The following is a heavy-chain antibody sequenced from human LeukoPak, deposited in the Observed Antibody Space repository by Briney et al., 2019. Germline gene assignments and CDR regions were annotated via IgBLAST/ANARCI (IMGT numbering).Heavy chain of an antibody. Sequence: GGSLRLSCAASGFTFSSYWMSWVRQAPGKGLEWVANIKQDGSEKYYVDSVKGRFTISRDNAKNSLYLQMNSLRAEDTAVYYCARVDHTAGEGYYFDYWGQGTLVTVSS. CDR1: GFTFSSYW. D-gene: IGHD3-16*01. CDR3: ARVDHTAGEGYYFDY. V-gene: IGHV3-7*01. J-gene: IGHJ4*02. CDR2: IKQDGSEK.